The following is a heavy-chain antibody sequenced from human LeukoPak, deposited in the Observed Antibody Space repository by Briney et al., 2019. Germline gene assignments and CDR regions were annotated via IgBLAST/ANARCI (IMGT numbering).Heavy chain of an antibody. V-gene: IGHV1-8*03. D-gene: IGHD5-24*01. CDR3: ARDGEGQNWFDP. J-gene: IGHJ5*02. CDR1: GGTFSSYD. CDR2: MNPNSGNT. Sequence: ASVKVSCKASGGTFSSYDINWVRQATGQGLEWMGWMNPNSGNTGYAQKFQGRVTITRNTSISTAYMELSSLRSEDTAVYYCARDGEGQNWFDPWGQGTLVTVSS.